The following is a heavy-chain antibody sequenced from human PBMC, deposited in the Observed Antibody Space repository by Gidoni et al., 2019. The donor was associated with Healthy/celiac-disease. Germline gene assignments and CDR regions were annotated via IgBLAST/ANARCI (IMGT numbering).Heavy chain of an antibody. CDR2: SSGSGGST. CDR1: GFTFSSYA. J-gene: IGHJ6*03. Sequence: EVQLLESGGGLVQPGGSLRLSCAASGFTFSSYAMSWVRQAPGKGLEWFSASSGSGGSTYYADSVKGRFTISRDNSKNTLYLQMNSLRAEDTAVYYCAKDPSGDYYYYYMDVWGKGTTVTVSS. CDR3: AKDPSGDYYYYYMDV. D-gene: IGHD6-25*01. V-gene: IGHV3-23*01.